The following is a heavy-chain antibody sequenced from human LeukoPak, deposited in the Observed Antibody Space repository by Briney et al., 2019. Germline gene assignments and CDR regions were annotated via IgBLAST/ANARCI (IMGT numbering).Heavy chain of an antibody. Sequence: SETLSLTCTVSGGSFSRYYWSWIWQPPGKGLEWIGYIYYSGSTNYNPSLKSRVTISVDTSENQFSLKLSSVTAADTAVYYCERRLSEDDYDSNGFCYGYNWGGQGTLVTVSS. CDR3: ERRLSEDDYDSNGFCYGYNW. CDR1: GGSFSRYY. CDR2: IYYSGST. V-gene: IGHV4-59*12. D-gene: IGHD3-22*01. J-gene: IGHJ4*02.